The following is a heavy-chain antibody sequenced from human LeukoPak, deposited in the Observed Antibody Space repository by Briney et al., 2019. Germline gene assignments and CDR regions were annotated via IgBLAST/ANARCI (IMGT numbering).Heavy chain of an antibody. CDR1: GGSISSSSYY. V-gene: IGHV4-39*07. CDR2: IYYSGST. J-gene: IGHJ5*02. D-gene: IGHD3-10*01. CDR3: ARDVVAFGTGSHLNWFDP. Sequence: KPSETLSLTCTVSGGSISSSSYYWGWIRQPPGKGLEWIGSIYYSGSTYYNPSLKSRVTISVDTSKNQFSLKLSSVTTADTAVYYCARDVVAFGTGSHLNWFDPWGQGTLVTVSS.